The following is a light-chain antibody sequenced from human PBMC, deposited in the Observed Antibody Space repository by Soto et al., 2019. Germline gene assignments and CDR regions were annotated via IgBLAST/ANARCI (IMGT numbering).Light chain of an antibody. CDR3: QKYNSAPLT. CDR2: ATS. J-gene: IGKJ4*01. CDR1: QGIAPY. Sequence: GDRVTITCRASQGIAPYLAWFQQKPGKVPKLLIYATSTLQSGVPSRFSGSGSGTDFTLAINSLQPEDVGTYYRQKYNSAPLTFGGGTKVEIK. V-gene: IGKV1-27*01.